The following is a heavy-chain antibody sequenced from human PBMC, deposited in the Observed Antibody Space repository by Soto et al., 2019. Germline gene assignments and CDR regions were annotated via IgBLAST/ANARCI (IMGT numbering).Heavy chain of an antibody. J-gene: IGHJ4*02. CDR3: ARSSGYYPTFDY. CDR1: GYTFTNYG. V-gene: IGHV1-18*01. Sequence: GASVKVSCKACGYTFTNYGITWVRQAPGQGLEWMGWISAYNGNTHYTQRLQGRVTMTTDTSTSTVYMELSSLTSEDTALYYCARSSGYYPTFDYWGQGTLVTVSS. CDR2: ISAYNGNT. D-gene: IGHD3-22*01.